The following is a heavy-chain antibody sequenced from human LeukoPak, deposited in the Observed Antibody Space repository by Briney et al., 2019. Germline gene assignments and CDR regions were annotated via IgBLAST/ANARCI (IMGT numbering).Heavy chain of an antibody. J-gene: IGHJ4*02. CDR2: IHIYRGNT. CDR1: GHSSTNYG. CDR3: ARDNNGNSFEY. D-gene: IGHD1-26*01. Sequence: ASVKVSCKASGHSSTNYGISWVRQAPGQGLEWMGWIHIYRGNTNYAQKFQGRVTMTTDTSTSTAYMELRSLRSDDTAVYYCARDNNGNSFEYWGQGTLVTVSS. V-gene: IGHV1-18*01.